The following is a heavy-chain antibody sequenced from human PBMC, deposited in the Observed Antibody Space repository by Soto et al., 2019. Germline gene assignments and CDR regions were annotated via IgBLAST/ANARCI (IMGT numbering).Heavy chain of an antibody. Sequence: QVQLVQSGAEVKKPGASVKLSCKASGYTLTTYPLHWVRQAPGQSLEWMGYITGASGDTRYSQKFHDRVTITRDTSANTAYLELNSLTSKDTAVYYCATALRFVDYLLKRWGQGTLVTVSS. CDR1: GYTLTTYP. CDR3: ATALRFVDYLLKR. V-gene: IGHV1-3*01. CDR2: ITGASGDT. J-gene: IGHJ4*02. D-gene: IGHD3-9*01.